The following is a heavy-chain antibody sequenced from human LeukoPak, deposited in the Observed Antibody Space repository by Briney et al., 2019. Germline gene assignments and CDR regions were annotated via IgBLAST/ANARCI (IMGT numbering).Heavy chain of an antibody. Sequence: PGGSLRLSCAASGFIFSRYALHWVRQAPGKGLEWVSSISSSSSYIYYADSVKGRFTISRDNTKNSLYLQMNSLRAEDTAVYYCARESPPRGYCSGGSCYADYWGQGTLVTVSS. CDR3: ARESPPRGYCSGGSCYADY. D-gene: IGHD2-15*01. CDR2: ISSSSSYI. CDR1: GFIFSRYA. J-gene: IGHJ4*02. V-gene: IGHV3-21*01.